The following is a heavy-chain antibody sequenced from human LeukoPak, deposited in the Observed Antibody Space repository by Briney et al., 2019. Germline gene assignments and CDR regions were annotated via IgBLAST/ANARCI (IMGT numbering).Heavy chain of an antibody. CDR1: GGSIRSSSYY. Sequence: SETLSLTCTVSGGSIRSSSYYWGWIRQPPGKGLEWVGSMYYSGSTNYNPSLKSRVTISVDTSKNQFSLNLSSVTAADTAVYYCASHYRIPRYNWNYGRWFDPWGQGTLVTVSS. D-gene: IGHD1-7*01. V-gene: IGHV4-39*01. CDR2: MYYSGST. J-gene: IGHJ5*02. CDR3: ASHYRIPRYNWNYGRWFDP.